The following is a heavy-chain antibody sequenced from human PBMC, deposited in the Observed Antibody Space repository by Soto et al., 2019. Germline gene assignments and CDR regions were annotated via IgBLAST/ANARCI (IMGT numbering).Heavy chain of an antibody. D-gene: IGHD3-10*01. J-gene: IGHJ6*03. CDR3: ARGLIVWFGELSRRGGHYYYMDV. CDR1: GAAFGSCD. Sequence: SATLSLTCAVSGAAFGSCDRTWIRQTRGKRLEWIGEINDSGNINYNPSLKSRVTISLDTPKKQISLKLSSVTAADSAVYYCARGLIVWFGELSRRGGHYYYMDVWGKGPTVT. V-gene: IGHV4-34*01. CDR2: INDSGNI.